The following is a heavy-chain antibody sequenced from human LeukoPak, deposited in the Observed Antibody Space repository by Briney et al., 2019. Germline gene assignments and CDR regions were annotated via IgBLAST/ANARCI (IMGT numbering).Heavy chain of an antibody. CDR1: GYTFTSYD. V-gene: IGHV1-8*01. CDR3: ARAKRVYYYDSSGYYPGY. D-gene: IGHD3-22*01. J-gene: IGHJ4*02. CDR2: MNPNSGNT. Sequence: AASVKVSCKASGYTFTSYDSNWVRQATGQGLEWMGWMNPNSGNTGYAQKFQGRVTMTRNTSISTAYMELSSLRSEDTAVYYCARAKRVYYYDSSGYYPGYWGQGTLVTVSS.